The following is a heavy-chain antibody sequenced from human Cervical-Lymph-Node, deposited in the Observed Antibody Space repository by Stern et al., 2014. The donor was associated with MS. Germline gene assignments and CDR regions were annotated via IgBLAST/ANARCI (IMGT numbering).Heavy chain of an antibody. V-gene: IGHV3-64*01. J-gene: IGHJ2*01. D-gene: IGHD2-21*02. Sequence: EVQLVESGGGLVQPGGSLRLSCAASGFTFSSYAMHWVRQAPGKGLEYVSVISSNGGSTYYANSVKGRFTISRDNSKNTLYLHMGSLRVEDMAVYYCARGVTYCGGDRYGWYFDLWGRGTLVTVSS. CDR1: GFTFSSYA. CDR3: ARGVTYCGGDRYGWYFDL. CDR2: ISSNGGST.